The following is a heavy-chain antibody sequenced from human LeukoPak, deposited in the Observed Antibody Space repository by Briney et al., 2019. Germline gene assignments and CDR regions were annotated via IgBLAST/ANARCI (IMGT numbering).Heavy chain of an antibody. D-gene: IGHD1-26*01. J-gene: IGHJ4*02. V-gene: IGHV3-7*01. Sequence: GGSLRLSCVAPEFTFSSYWMSWVRRAPGKGLEWVANIKQDGSERYYVDSVRGRFTISRDNARNSLYLQMNRLRVEDTAVYYCARITWEVLGFGYYFDYWGQGTLVTVSS. CDR2: IKQDGSER. CDR1: EFTFSSYW. CDR3: ARITWEVLGFGYYFDY.